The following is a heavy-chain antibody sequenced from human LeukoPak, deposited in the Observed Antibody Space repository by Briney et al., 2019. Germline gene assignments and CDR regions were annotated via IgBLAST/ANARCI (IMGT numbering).Heavy chain of an antibody. CDR2: IIPILGIA. D-gene: IGHD3-10*01. Sequence: ASVKVSCKASGGTFSSYTISWVRQAPGQGLEWMGRIIPILGIANYAQKFQGRVTITADKSTSAAYMELSSLRSEDTAVYYCACARITMVRGPDYWGQGTLVTVSS. CDR3: ACARITMVRGPDY. V-gene: IGHV1-69*02. J-gene: IGHJ4*02. CDR1: GGTFSSYT.